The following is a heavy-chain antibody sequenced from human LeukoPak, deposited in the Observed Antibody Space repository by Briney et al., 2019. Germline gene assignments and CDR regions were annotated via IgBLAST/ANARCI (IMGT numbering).Heavy chain of an antibody. J-gene: IGHJ4*02. V-gene: IGHV4-38-2*02. CDR1: DYSISSGYY. CDR2: IFQSGHT. CDR3: ARDTRTAQGFDY. D-gene: IGHD2-15*01. Sequence: SETLSLTCTVSDYSISSGYYWGWIRQPPGKGLEWTGSIFQSGHTYYSPSLKSRATISVDTSNNRFSLSLSAVTAADTAIYYCARDTRTAQGFDYWGQGILVTVSS.